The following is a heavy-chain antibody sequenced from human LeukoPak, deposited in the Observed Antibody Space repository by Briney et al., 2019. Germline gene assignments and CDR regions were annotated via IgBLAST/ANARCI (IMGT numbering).Heavy chain of an antibody. D-gene: IGHD6-19*01. CDR1: GGSISSYY. Sequence: SETLSLTCTVSGGSISSYYWNWIRQPPGKGLEWIGYIYYSGSTNYNPSLKSRVTMSVDTSKNQFSLKLSSVTAADTAVYYCARAIAVAGRMTNWGQGTLVTVSS. V-gene: IGHV4-59*12. CDR3: ARAIAVAGRMTN. CDR2: IYYSGST. J-gene: IGHJ4*02.